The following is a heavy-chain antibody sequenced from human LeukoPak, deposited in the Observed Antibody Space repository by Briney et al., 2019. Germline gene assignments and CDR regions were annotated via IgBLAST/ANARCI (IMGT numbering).Heavy chain of an antibody. CDR3: ARDNLGSSSDY. D-gene: IGHD6-6*01. CDR2: IYTSGST. CDR1: GGSISSGSYY. V-gene: IGHV4-61*02. Sequence: PSETLSLTCTVSGGSISSGSYYWSWIRQPAGKGLEWIGRIYTSGSTNYSPSLKSRVTMSVDTSKNQFSLKLYSVTAADTAMYYCARDNLGSSSDYWGQGTLVTVSS. J-gene: IGHJ4*02.